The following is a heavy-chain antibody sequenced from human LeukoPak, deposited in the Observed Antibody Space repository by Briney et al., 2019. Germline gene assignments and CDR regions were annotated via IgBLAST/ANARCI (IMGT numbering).Heavy chain of an antibody. J-gene: IGHJ4*02. CDR2: ISGSGGST. D-gene: IGHD1-7*01. Sequence: GGSLRLSCAASGFTFSSYAMSWVRQAPGKGLEWVSAISGSGGSTYYADSVKGRFTISRDNSKNTLYLQMNCLRAEDTAVYYCANGITGTRAFDYWGQGTLVTVSS. CDR3: ANGITGTRAFDY. V-gene: IGHV3-23*01. CDR1: GFTFSSYA.